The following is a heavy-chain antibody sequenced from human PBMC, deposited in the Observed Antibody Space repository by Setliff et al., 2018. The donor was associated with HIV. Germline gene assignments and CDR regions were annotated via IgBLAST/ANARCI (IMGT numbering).Heavy chain of an antibody. CDR1: GYTFTTYS. Sequence: GASVKVSCKVSGYTFTTYSIHWVRQAPGQRPEWMGWLRTGNDDTSYSESLQGRVTFTSDTSANTAYMELRSLGSDDTAVYFCARRASTAEVFDYWGQGTLVTVSS. D-gene: IGHD1-1*01. J-gene: IGHJ4*02. CDR3: ARRASTAEVFDY. CDR2: LRTGNDDT. V-gene: IGHV1-3*04.